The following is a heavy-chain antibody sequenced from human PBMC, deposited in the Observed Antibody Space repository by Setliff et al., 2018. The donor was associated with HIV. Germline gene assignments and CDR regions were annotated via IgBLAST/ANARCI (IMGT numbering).Heavy chain of an antibody. J-gene: IGHJ4*02. Sequence: GGSLRLSCAASGFTFSDYYMSWIRQAPGKGLEWISYISTSGSSRNFADSVKGRSTLSRDNSKNTLYLQMNSLRPEDTAVYYCAKGLDGGWMPFDYWGQGALVTVSS. V-gene: IGHV3-11*04. CDR2: ISTSGSSR. CDR3: AKGLDGGWMPFDY. D-gene: IGHD2-15*01. CDR1: GFTFSDYY.